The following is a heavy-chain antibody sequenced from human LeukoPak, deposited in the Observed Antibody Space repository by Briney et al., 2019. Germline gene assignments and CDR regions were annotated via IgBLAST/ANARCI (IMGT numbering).Heavy chain of an antibody. Sequence: GGSLRLSCAASGFTFSGNYMSWVRQAPGKGLEWVSVIYSGGGTYYADSVKGRFTISRDNSKNTLYLQMNSLRAEDTAVYYCARGYYYYGMDVWGQGTTVTVSS. CDR3: ARGYYYYGMDV. V-gene: IGHV3-53*01. J-gene: IGHJ6*02. CDR1: GFTFSGNY. CDR2: IYSGGGT.